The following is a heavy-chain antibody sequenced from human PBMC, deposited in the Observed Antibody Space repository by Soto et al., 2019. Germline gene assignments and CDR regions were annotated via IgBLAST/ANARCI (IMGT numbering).Heavy chain of an antibody. V-gene: IGHV3-33*01. J-gene: IGHJ4*02. CDR1: GFTFSSYG. Sequence: GGSLRLSCAASGFTFSSYGMHWVRQAPGKGLEWVAVIWYDGSNKYYADSVKGRFTISRDNSKNTLYLQMNSLRAEDTAVYYCARDNSKRNYFDYWGQGTLVTVSS. CDR3: ARDNSKRNYFDY. CDR2: IWYDGSNK.